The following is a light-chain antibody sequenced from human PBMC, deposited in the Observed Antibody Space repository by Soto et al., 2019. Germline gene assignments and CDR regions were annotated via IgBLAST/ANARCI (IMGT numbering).Light chain of an antibody. CDR1: SSDAGAYNY. V-gene: IGLV2-8*01. CDR2: EVT. J-gene: IGLJ1*01. CDR3: SSYAGFNNFV. Sequence: QSVLTQPPSASGSPGQSVTISCTGTSSDAGAYNYVSWYQQHPGKAPKLMIYEVTNRPSGVPDRFSASKSGNTASLTVSGLQAEDEADYFCSSYAGFNNFVFGTGTKVTVL.